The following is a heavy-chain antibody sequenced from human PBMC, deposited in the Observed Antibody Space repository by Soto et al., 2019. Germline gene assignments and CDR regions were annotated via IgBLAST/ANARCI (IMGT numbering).Heavy chain of an antibody. V-gene: IGHV3-73*01. CDR1: GFTFSGSA. Sequence: EVQLVESGGGLVQPGGSLKLSCAASGFTFSGSAMHCVRQASGKGLEWVGRIRSKANNYATAYAASVKGRFTISRDDSTNTEYLQMNSLKTEDTAMYYCSRLYGSSWPDYWGQGTLVTVSS. D-gene: IGHD6-13*01. CDR2: IRSKANNYAT. CDR3: SRLYGSSWPDY. J-gene: IGHJ4*02.